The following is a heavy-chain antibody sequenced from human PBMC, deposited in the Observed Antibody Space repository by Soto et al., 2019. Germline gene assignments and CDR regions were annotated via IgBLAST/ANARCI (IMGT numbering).Heavy chain of an antibody. V-gene: IGHV4-31*03. CDR1: GGPISSGGYY. J-gene: IGHJ3*02. CDR2: IYHSGST. CDR3: ARGLPYYYDSSGSIDAFDI. Sequence: SETLSLTCTVSGGPISSGGYYWTWIRQHPGKGLEWIGYIYHSGSTSYNPSLKSRVSISVDTSKNQFSLKLNSVTAADTAVYYCARGLPYYYDSSGSIDAFDIWGQGTMVTVSS. D-gene: IGHD3-22*01.